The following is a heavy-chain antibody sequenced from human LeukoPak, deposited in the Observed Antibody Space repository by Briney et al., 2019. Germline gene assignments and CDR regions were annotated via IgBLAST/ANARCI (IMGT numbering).Heavy chain of an antibody. J-gene: IGHJ2*01. CDR3: ARRGFRIAARYWYFDL. CDR2: IYTSGST. CDR1: GGSISSGSYY. D-gene: IGHD6-6*01. Sequence: SETLSLTCTVSGGSISSGSYYWSWIRQPAGKGLEWIGRIYTSGSTNYNPSLKSRVTISVDTSKNQFSLKLSSVTAADTAVYYCARRGFRIAARYWYFDLWGRGTLVTVSS. V-gene: IGHV4-61*02.